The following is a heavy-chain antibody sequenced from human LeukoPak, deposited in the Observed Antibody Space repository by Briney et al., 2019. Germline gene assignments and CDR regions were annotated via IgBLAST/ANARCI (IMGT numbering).Heavy chain of an antibody. CDR2: IRSKVNSYAT. CDR3: TRLSVSAAVVPNWFDP. Sequence: RGSLRLSCAASGFTSSGSAMHWVRQAPGKGLGWVCRIRSKVNSYATAYAASVKGRFTISRDDSKNTAYLQMNSLITEDTAVYYCTRLSVSAAVVPNWFDPWGQGTLVTVSS. J-gene: IGHJ5*02. V-gene: IGHV3-73*01. CDR1: GFTSSGSA. D-gene: IGHD6-19*01.